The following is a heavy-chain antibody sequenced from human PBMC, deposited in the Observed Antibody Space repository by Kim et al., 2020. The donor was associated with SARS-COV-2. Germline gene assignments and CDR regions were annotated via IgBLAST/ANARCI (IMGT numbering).Heavy chain of an antibody. J-gene: IGHJ4*02. Sequence: YADSVEGRFTISRDNSKNTLYLQMNSRRAEDTAVYYCARGEGYDIFYFDYWGQGTLVTVSS. CDR3: ARGEGYDIFYFDY. D-gene: IGHD5-12*01. V-gene: IGHV3-33*01.